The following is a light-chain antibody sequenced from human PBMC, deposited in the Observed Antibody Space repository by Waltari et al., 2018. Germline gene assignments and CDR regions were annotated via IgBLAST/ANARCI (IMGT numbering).Light chain of an antibody. CDR2: GET. Sequence: SSELTQDPAVSVALGQTVTLTCQGDSLRTYSVSWYQQKRGQAPPLVLHGETNRPSGIPDRFSGSSSGNTASLTITEAQAEDEADYYCDSRDSSGNLWVFGGGTKLTVV. CDR1: SLRTYS. CDR3: DSRDSSGNLWV. J-gene: IGLJ3*02. V-gene: IGLV3-19*01.